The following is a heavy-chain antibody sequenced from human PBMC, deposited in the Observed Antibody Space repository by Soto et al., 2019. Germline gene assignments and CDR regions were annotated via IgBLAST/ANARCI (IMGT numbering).Heavy chain of an antibody. D-gene: IGHD3-22*01. CDR1: GFTFSSYA. CDR2: ISTNGGST. Sequence: GGSLRLSCSASGFTFSSYAMHWVRQAPGKGLEYVSSISTNGGSTHYADSVKGRFTISRDNSKNTQYLQMSSLRADDTAVYYCVKGEYYYGSSGYYPFDYWGQGTLVTVS. CDR3: VKGEYYYGSSGYYPFDY. J-gene: IGHJ4*02. V-gene: IGHV3-64D*06.